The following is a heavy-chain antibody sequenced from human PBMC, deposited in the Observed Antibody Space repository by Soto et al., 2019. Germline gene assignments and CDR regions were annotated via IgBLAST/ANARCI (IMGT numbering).Heavy chain of an antibody. V-gene: IGHV3-23*01. CDR2: ISGSGGST. D-gene: IGHD2-2*01. Sequence: PGGSLRLSCAASGFTFSSYAMGWVRQAPGKGLEWVSAISGSGGSTYYADSVKGRFTISRDNSKNTLYLQMNSLRAEDTAVYYCAKTDIVVGDMDVWGQGTTVTVSS. J-gene: IGHJ6*02. CDR1: GFTFSSYA. CDR3: AKTDIVVGDMDV.